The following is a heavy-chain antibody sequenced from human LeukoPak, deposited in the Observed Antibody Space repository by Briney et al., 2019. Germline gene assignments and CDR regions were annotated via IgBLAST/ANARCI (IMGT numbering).Heavy chain of an antibody. V-gene: IGHV4-59*01. CDR2: IYYSGST. J-gene: IGHJ6*03. D-gene: IGHD5-12*01. CDR3: ARVGYSGYDYYYYYMDV. CDR1: GGSISSYY. Sequence: PSETLSLTCTVSGGSISSYYWSWIRQPPGKGLEWIGYIYYSGSTNYNPSLKSRVTISVDTSKNQFSLKLSSVTAADTAVYYCARVGYSGYDYYYYYMDVWGKGTTVTVSS.